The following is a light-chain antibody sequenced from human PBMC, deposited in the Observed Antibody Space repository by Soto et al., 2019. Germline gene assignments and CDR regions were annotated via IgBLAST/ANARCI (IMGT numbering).Light chain of an antibody. CDR2: EVN. Sequence: QTPLTPPAAVSGSPGQSDTISCTRASSDVGGYDYVSWYQQHPGKAPKLILYEVNNRPSGVSNHFSGSKSGNTASLIISGLQADDEADYYCSSYSTNSTLVFGSGTKV. CDR1: SSDVGGYDY. CDR3: SSYSTNSTLV. J-gene: IGLJ1*01. V-gene: IGLV2-14*01.